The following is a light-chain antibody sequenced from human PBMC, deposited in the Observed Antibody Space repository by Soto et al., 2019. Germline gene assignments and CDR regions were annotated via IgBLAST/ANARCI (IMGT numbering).Light chain of an antibody. Sequence: QSVLTQPPSASGTPGQTITISCSGGSSNIGSYTVNWYLQLPGTAPKLLIYSNNQRPSGVPDRFSGSKSGTSASLAISGLQSEDEADYYCAAWDDSLNGPLFGGGTKLTVL. CDR1: SSNIGSYT. CDR2: SNN. CDR3: AAWDDSLNGPL. V-gene: IGLV1-44*01. J-gene: IGLJ2*01.